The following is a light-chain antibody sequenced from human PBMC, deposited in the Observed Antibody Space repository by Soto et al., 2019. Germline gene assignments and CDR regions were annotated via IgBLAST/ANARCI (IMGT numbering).Light chain of an antibody. CDR3: CSYTTSSTYV. J-gene: IGLJ1*01. V-gene: IGLV2-14*03. Sequence: VLKHPASGSRAPRHAIPIFHQRNSNDVGGYNYVSWYQQHPGKAPKLMIYDVNNRPSGVSNRFSGSKSGNTASLTISGLQAEDEADYYCCSYTTSSTYVFGTGTKVTVL. CDR2: DVN. CDR1: SNDVGGYNY.